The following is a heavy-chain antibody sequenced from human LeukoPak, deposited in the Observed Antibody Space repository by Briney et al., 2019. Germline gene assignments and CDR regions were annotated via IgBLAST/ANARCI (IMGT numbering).Heavy chain of an antibody. CDR3: ARDDSGLYHRLYYFDY. V-gene: IGHV3-30-3*01. CDR2: ISYDGSNK. D-gene: IGHD5-12*01. J-gene: IGHJ4*02. CDR1: GFTFSSYA. Sequence: GGSLRLSCAASGFTFSSYAMHWVRQAPGKGLEWVAVISYDGSNKYYADSVKGRFTISRDNSKNALYLQMNSLRAEGTAVYYCARDDSGLYHRLYYFDYWGQGTLVTVSS.